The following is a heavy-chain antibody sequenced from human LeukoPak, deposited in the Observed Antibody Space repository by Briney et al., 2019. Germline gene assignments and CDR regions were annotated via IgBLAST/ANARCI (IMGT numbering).Heavy chain of an antibody. CDR1: GFTFSSYE. J-gene: IGHJ4*02. CDR3: ARGGGIAASLDY. D-gene: IGHD6-13*01. V-gene: IGHV3-48*03. Sequence: GGSLRLSCAASGFTFSSYEMNWVRQAPGKGLEWVSYISSGSTIYYADSVKGRFTISRDNSKNTLYLQMGSLRAEDMAVYYCARGGGIAASLDYWGQRTLVTVSS. CDR2: ISSGSTI.